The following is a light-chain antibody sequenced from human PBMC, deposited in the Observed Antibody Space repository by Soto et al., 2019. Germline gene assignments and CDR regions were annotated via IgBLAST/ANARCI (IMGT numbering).Light chain of an antibody. Sequence: QSALTQPASVSGSPGQSITISCNGNSSDVGAYNYVSWYQHYPGKAPKLVIYEVSNRPSGVSNRFSGSKSGNTASLTISGLQAEDEADYYCSSYRSGSTVIFGGGTKVTVL. V-gene: IGLV2-14*01. CDR2: EVS. CDR3: SSYRSGSTVI. CDR1: SSDVGAYNY. J-gene: IGLJ2*01.